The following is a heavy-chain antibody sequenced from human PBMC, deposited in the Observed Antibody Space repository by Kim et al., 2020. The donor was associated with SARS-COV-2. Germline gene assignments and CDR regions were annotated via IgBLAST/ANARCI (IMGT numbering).Heavy chain of an antibody. D-gene: IGHD5-18*01. CDR1: GFTFSSYG. J-gene: IGHJ6*01. Sequence: GGSLRLSCAASGFTFSSYGMHWVRQAPGKGLEWVAVISYDGSNKYYADSVKGRFTISRDNSKNTLYLQMNSLRAEDTAVYYCAKDKRDGYNPAMIYYYYG. CDR2: ISYDGSNK. V-gene: IGHV3-30*18. CDR3: AKDKRDGYNPAMIYYYYG.